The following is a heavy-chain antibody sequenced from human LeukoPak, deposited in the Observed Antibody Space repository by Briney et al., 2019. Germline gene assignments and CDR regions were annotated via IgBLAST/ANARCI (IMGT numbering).Heavy chain of an antibody. CDR3: ARGRAIAVAGKSLGY. Sequence: ASVKVSCKASGYTFTNFDINWVRQATGQGLEWMGWMNPNSGNTGYAQKFQGRVTMTRNTSISTAYMELSSLRSEDTAVYYCARGRAIAVAGKSLGYWGQGTLVTVSS. CDR1: GYTFTNFD. V-gene: IGHV1-8*02. J-gene: IGHJ4*02. D-gene: IGHD6-19*01. CDR2: MNPNSGNT.